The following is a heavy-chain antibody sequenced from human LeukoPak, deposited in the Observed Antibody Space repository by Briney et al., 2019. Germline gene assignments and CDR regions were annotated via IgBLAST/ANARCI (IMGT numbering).Heavy chain of an antibody. V-gene: IGHV4-31*03. CDR3: XXXXXXXXXEWSPEAFDI. J-gene: IGHJ3*02. D-gene: IGHD3-3*01. CDR1: GGSISSGGYY. CDR2: IYYSGST. Sequence: PSQTLSLTCTVSGGSISSGGYYWSWIRQHPGKGLEWIGYIYYSGSTYYNPSLKSRVTISVDTSKNQFSLKLSSVTAADTAVYXXXXXXXXXXXEWSPEAFDIWGQGTMVTVSS.